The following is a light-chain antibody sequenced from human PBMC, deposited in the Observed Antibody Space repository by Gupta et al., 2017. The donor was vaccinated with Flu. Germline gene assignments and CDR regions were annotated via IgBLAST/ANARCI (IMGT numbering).Light chain of an antibody. CDR1: NSNIGSNF. V-gene: IGLV1-47*01. CDR3: ATWDDSRRLIV. Sequence: QSVLTQPPSASGTPGQRVTISCYGSNSNIGSNFVYWYQQLPGTAPNLLIYRNSHWPSGVPDRFLGSRSGTSASLAISGLRSEDEADYYCATWDDSRRLIVFGGGTKVTVL. J-gene: IGLJ3*02. CDR2: RNS.